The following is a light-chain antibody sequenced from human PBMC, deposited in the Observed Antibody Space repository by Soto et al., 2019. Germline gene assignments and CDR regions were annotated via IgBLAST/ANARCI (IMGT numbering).Light chain of an antibody. CDR3: SSYTSSSTPVV. J-gene: IGLJ2*01. Sequence: QSALTQRASVSGSPGQSITISCTGTSSDVGGYNYVSWYQQHPGKAPKLMIYEVSNRPSGVSNRFSGSKSGNTASLTISGLQAEDEAVYYCSSYTSSSTPVVFGGGTKLTVL. CDR2: EVS. CDR1: SSDVGGYNY. V-gene: IGLV2-14*01.